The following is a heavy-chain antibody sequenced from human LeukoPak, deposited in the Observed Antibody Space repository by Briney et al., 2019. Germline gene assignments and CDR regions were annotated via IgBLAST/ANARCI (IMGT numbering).Heavy chain of an antibody. Sequence: ASVKVSCKASGYTFTSYGISWVRQAPGQGLEWMGWINTYNGNTHYTHELQGRATLTIDTSTRTAYMELRSLRSDDTAIYYCARVNNYDLLSSFDYWGQGTLVTVSS. CDR1: GYTFTSYG. J-gene: IGHJ4*02. D-gene: IGHD3-3*01. CDR3: ARVNNYDLLSSFDY. CDR2: INTYNGNT. V-gene: IGHV1-18*01.